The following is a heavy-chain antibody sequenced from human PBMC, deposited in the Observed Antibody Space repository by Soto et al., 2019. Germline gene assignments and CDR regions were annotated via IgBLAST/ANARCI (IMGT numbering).Heavy chain of an antibody. CDR2: IWYDGSNK. J-gene: IGHJ4*02. CDR3: ARAPMVRGVIINYYFDY. V-gene: IGHV3-33*01. D-gene: IGHD3-10*01. Sequence: QPGGSLRLSCAASGFTFSSYGMHWVRQAPGKGLEWVAVIWYDGSNKYYADSVKGRFTISRDNSKNTLYLQMNSLRAEDTAVYYCARAPMVRGVIINYYFDYWGQGTLVTGSS. CDR1: GFTFSSYG.